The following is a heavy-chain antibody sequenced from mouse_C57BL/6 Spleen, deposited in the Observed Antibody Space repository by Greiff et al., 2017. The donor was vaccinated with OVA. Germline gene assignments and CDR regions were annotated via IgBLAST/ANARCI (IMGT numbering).Heavy chain of an antibody. D-gene: IGHD2-1*01. V-gene: IGHV10-1*01. CDR2: IRSKSNNYAT. Sequence: EVKLVESGGGLVQPKGSLKLSCAASGFSFNTYAMNWVRQAPGKGLEWVARIRSKSNNYATYYDDSVKVRFTISRDDSESMLYLQMNNLKPEDKAMYYCVSAVYYGSPECAYWGQGTLVTVSA. CDR3: VSAVYYGSPECAY. J-gene: IGHJ3*01. CDR1: GFSFNTYA.